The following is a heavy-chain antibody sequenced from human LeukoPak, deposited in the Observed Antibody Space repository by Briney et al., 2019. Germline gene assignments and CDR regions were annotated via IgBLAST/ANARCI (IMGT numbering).Heavy chain of an antibody. J-gene: IGHJ4*02. Sequence: PGGSLRLSCAASGFTFSSFGMSWVRQAPGKGLEWIGYIYYSGSTNYNPSLKSRVTISVDTSKNQFSLKLSSVTAADTAMYYCARVRSSGWGKGFDYWGQGTLVTVSS. CDR3: ARVRSSGWGKGFDY. V-gene: IGHV4-59*01. D-gene: IGHD6-19*01. CDR2: IYYSGST. CDR1: GFTFSSFG.